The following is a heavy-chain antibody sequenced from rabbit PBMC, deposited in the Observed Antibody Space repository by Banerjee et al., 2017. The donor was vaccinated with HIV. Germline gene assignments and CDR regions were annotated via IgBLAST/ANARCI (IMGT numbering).Heavy chain of an antibody. CDR3: ARAGDGAWGDAFNL. CDR2: IYSGSGST. D-gene: IGHD4-1*01. V-gene: IGHV1S43*01. Sequence: QSLEESGGDLVKPEGSLTLTCTASGFSFSSTYWMCWVRQAPGKGLELIACIYSGSGSTWYASWVNGRFTISRSTSLNTVTLQMTSLTAADTATYFCARAGDGAWGDAFNLWGQGTLVTVS. J-gene: IGHJ4*01. CDR1: GFSFSSTYW.